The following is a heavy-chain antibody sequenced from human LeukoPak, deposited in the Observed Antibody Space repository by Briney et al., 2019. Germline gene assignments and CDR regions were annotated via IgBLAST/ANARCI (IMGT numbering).Heavy chain of an antibody. Sequence: GGSLRLSCAASGFTFCSYAMSWVRQAPGKGLGWVSVISGSGGSTYFADSVKGRFTISRDNSKNTLYLQMNSLRAEDTAVYYCAKDGRNRYCSSTSCPSHMDVWGKGTTVTVSS. CDR3: AKDGRNRYCSSTSCPSHMDV. CDR2: ISGSGGST. J-gene: IGHJ6*03. D-gene: IGHD2-2*01. V-gene: IGHV3-23*01. CDR1: GFTFCSYA.